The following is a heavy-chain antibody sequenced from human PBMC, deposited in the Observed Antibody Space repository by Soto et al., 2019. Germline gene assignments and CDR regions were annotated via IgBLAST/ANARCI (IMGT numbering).Heavy chain of an antibody. D-gene: IGHD7-27*01. CDR2: IIPIFGTA. V-gene: IGHV1-69*13. Sequence: SVKVSCKASGGTFSSYAISWVRQAPGQGLEWMGGIIPIFGTANYAQKFQGRVTITADESTSTAYMELSSLRSEDTAVYYCATSWGGAPRPYYFDYWGQGTLVTVSS. CDR3: ATSWGGAPRPYYFDY. CDR1: GGTFSSYA. J-gene: IGHJ4*02.